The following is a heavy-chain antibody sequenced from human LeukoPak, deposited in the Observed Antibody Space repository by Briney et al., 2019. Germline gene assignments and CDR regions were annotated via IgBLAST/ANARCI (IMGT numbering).Heavy chain of an antibody. D-gene: IGHD1-26*01. J-gene: IGHJ6*03. V-gene: IGHV7-4-1*02. CDR1: GYTFTSYA. CDR2: INTNTGNP. Sequence: ASVKVSCKASGYTFTSYAMNWVRQAPGQGLEWMGWINTNTGNPTYAQGFTGRFVFSLDTSVSTAYLQISSLKAEDTAVYYCASDSGSYYWYYYYMDVWGKGTTVTVSS. CDR3: ASDSGSYYWYYYYMDV.